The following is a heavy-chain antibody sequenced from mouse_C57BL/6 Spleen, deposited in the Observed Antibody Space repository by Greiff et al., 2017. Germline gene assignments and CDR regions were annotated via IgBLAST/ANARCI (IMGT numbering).Heavy chain of an antibody. CDR1: GFTFSDYG. CDR3: ARREYGNSYYAMDY. V-gene: IGHV5-17*01. J-gene: IGHJ4*01. D-gene: IGHD2-1*01. CDR2: ISSGSSTI. Sequence: DVMLVESGGGLVKPGGSLKLSCAASGFTFSDYGMHWVRQAPEKGLEWVAYISSGSSTIYYADTVKGRFTISRDNAKNTLFLQMTSLRSEDTAMYYCARREYGNSYYAMDYWGQGTSVTVSS.